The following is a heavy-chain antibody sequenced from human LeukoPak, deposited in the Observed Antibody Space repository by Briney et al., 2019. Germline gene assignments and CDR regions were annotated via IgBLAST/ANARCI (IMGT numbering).Heavy chain of an antibody. Sequence: PGGSLRLSCAASGFTFSSYWINWVRQAPGKGPVWVSRIASDGSSTTYADSVKGRFSISRDNAKNTLYLQMNSLRVEDTAVYYCARGRPHGNDYWGQGTLVTVSS. CDR1: GFTFSSYW. CDR2: IASDGSST. J-gene: IGHJ4*02. CDR3: ARGRPHGNDY. V-gene: IGHV3-74*01. D-gene: IGHD4-23*01.